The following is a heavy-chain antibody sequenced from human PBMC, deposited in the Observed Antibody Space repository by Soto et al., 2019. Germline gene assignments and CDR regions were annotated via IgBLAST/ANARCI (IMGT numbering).Heavy chain of an antibody. CDR2: INPFFKGT. J-gene: IGHJ6*02. V-gene: IGHV1-69*01. D-gene: IGHD3-16*01. CDR1: GDAFSGHA. Sequence: QVQLVQSGSEVKKPGSWVKVSCTASGDAFSGHAISWLRQAPGQGPEWMGQINPFFKGTKYAQKFLGRVTITADDSTSTAHMDLRSLTSEYTAGYYCARAVPLNYYDGTYSYYALDVWGQGTTVTVSS. CDR3: ARAVPLNYYDGTYSYYALDV.